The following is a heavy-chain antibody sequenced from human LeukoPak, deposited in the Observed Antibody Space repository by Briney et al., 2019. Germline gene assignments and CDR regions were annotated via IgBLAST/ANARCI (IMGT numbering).Heavy chain of an antibody. CDR3: TGDLANSWYYY. CDR2: IYYSGST. V-gene: IGHV4-59*11. J-gene: IGHJ4*02. CDR1: GASLSSHY. Sequence: PSETLSLTCAVSGASLSSHYWSWIRQSPGKGLEWIGYIYYSGSTNYNPSLKSRVTISVDTSKNQFSLKLSSVTAADTAVYYCTGDLANSWYYYWGRGILVTVSS. D-gene: IGHD6-13*01.